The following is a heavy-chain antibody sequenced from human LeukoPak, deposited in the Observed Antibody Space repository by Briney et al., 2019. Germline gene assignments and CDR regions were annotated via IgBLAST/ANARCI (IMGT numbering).Heavy chain of an antibody. CDR2: ISISGTKT. CDR3: ANEIRPNDY. V-gene: IGHV3-23*01. J-gene: IGHJ4*02. D-gene: IGHD4-17*01. CDR1: EFDFSTHA. Sequence: GGSLRLSCAASEFDFSTHAMTWVRQAPGKGLEWVSAISISGTKTYYADSVKGRFTIPRDNSKNTLYLQMYSLRAEDTAVYYCANEIRPNDYWGQGTLVTVSS.